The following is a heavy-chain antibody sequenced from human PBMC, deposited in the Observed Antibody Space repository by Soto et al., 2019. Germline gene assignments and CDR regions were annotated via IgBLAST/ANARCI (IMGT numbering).Heavy chain of an antibody. CDR3: ARDSGRIAAPYYYGMDV. D-gene: IGHD6-6*01. CDR1: GFTFSSYA. Sequence: GGSLRLSCAASGFTFSSYAMHWVRQAPGKGLEWVAVISYDGSNKYYADSVKGRFTISRDNSKNTLYLQMNSLRAEDTAVYYCARDSGRIAAPYYYGMDVWGQGTTVTVSS. J-gene: IGHJ6*02. CDR2: ISYDGSNK. V-gene: IGHV3-30-3*01.